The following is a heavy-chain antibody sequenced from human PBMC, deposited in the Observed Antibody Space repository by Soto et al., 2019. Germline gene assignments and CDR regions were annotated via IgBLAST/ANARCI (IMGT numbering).Heavy chain of an antibody. CDR3: ARDRGSMVRGKNYFDY. Sequence: GGSLRLSCAASGFTFSSYWMHWVRQAPGKGLVWVSRINSDGSSTSYADSVKGRFTISRDNAKNTLYLQMNSLRAEDTAVYYCARDRGSMVRGKNYFDYWGQGTLVTVSS. V-gene: IGHV3-74*01. CDR2: INSDGSST. D-gene: IGHD3-10*01. CDR1: GFTFSSYW. J-gene: IGHJ4*02.